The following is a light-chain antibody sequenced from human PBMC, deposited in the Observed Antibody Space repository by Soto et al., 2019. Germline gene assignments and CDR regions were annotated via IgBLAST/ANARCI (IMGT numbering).Light chain of an antibody. V-gene: IGKV1-5*01. Sequence: DIQMTQSPSTLSASVGDKVTNTCRASQSLSTWLAWYQQKPGKAPKLLIYDASTLESGVPSRFSGSGSGTEFTLTISCLQPDDFATYYCQQYNNYAHTFGGGTKVDIK. CDR3: QQYNNYAHT. CDR1: QSLSTW. J-gene: IGKJ4*01. CDR2: DAS.